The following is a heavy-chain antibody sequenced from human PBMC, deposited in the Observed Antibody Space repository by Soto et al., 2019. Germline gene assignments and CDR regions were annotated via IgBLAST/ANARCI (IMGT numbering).Heavy chain of an antibody. D-gene: IGHD3-22*01. CDR1: VYTFTSCG. J-gene: IGHJ1*01. CDR2: ISAYNGNT. Sequence: EASVKVSCKASVYTFTSCGISWVRQAPGQGLEWMGWISAYNGNTNYAQKLQGRVTMTTDTSTSTAYMELRSLRSDDTAVYYCARGSLELYYYDSSGSGGEYFQHWGQGTLVTVSS. V-gene: IGHV1-18*01. CDR3: ARGSLELYYYDSSGSGGEYFQH.